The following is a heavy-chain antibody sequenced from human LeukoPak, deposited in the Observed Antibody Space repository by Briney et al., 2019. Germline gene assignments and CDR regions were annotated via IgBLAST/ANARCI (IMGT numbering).Heavy chain of an antibody. CDR3: ASSLIQWLDFDC. V-gene: IGHV3-48*03. CDR2: ISSSGSTI. J-gene: IGHJ4*02. Sequence: GGSLRLSCAASGFTFSSYEMNWVRQAPGKGLEWVSYISSSGSTIYYADSVKGRFTISRDNAKNSLYLQMNSLRAEDTAVYYCASSLIQWLDFDCCGQGTLVTVSS. CDR1: GFTFSSYE. D-gene: IGHD6-19*01.